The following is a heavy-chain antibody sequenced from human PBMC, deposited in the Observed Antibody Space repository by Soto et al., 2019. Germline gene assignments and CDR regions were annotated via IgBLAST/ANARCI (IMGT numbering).Heavy chain of an antibody. CDR3: AKDHCPVCLGELSPNQYYCYCGMDV. D-gene: IGHD3-16*02. Sequence: EVQLLESGGGLVQPGGSLRLSCAASGFTFSSYAMSWVRQAPGKGLEWVSAISGSGGSTYYADSVKGRFTISRDNSKNTLYQQKNSLRDEAADEYYWAKDHCPVCLGELSPNQYYCYCGMDVLGQGTTVTVSS. CDR1: GFTFSSYA. V-gene: IGHV3-23*01. CDR2: ISGSGGST. J-gene: IGHJ6*02.